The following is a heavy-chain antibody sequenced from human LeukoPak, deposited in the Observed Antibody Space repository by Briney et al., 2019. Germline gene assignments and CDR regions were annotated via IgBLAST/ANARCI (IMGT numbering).Heavy chain of an antibody. CDR2: ISSSGSTI. V-gene: IGHV3-48*03. Sequence: QPGGSLRLSCAASGFTFSSYEMNWVRQAPGKGLEWVSYISSSGSTIYYADSMKGRFTISRDNAKNSLYLQMNSLRAEDTAVYYCARDHVDYGDYEPYYYYYGMDVWGKGTTVTVSS. CDR3: ARDHVDYGDYEPYYYYYGMDV. J-gene: IGHJ6*04. D-gene: IGHD4-17*01. CDR1: GFTFSSYE.